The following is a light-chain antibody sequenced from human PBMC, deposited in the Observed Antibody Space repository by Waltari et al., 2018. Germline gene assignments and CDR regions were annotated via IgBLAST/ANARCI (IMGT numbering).Light chain of an antibody. Sequence: EVMLTQSPGTLSLSPGERATLPCRSSPRVTRNYLAWYQQRPGQAPRLLIFGASLRAAGISDNFRGGGSGTDFTLTINRLEPADFAVNYCQQYGDSPWTFGQGTKVEVK. V-gene: IGKV3-20*01. CDR1: PRVTRNY. CDR2: GAS. J-gene: IGKJ1*01. CDR3: QQYGDSPWT.